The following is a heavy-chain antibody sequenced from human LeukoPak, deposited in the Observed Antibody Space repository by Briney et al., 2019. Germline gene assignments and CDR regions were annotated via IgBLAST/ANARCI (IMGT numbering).Heavy chain of an antibody. CDR1: GGSISSSSYY. J-gene: IGHJ5*02. CDR2: IYYSGST. V-gene: IGHV4-39*01. Sequence: PSETLSLTCSVSGGSISSSSYYWGWIRQPPGKGLEWIGSIYYSGSTYYKPSLKSRFTISVDTSKNQFSLNLSSVTAADTAVYYYARLIGNCCHPWGQGTRLTVSS. CDR3: ARLIGNCCHP. D-gene: IGHD3-16*02.